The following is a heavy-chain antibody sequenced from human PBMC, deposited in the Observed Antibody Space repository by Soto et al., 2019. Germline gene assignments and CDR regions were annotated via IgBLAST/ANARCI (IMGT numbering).Heavy chain of an antibody. CDR1: GFTFSDYA. J-gene: IGHJ4*02. D-gene: IGHD6-19*01. CDR2: INGGNGKT. Sequence: QVQLVQSGAEVKKPGASVKVSCKASGFTFSDYAIHWVRQAPGQRLEWMGWINGGNGKTKYSQKLQGRVNMTRDNSASTAYMELSSLTSEDTGVYYCATDPQGYRSGWYRVLDDWGQGTLVSVSS. V-gene: IGHV1-3*01. CDR3: ATDPQGYRSGWYRVLDD.